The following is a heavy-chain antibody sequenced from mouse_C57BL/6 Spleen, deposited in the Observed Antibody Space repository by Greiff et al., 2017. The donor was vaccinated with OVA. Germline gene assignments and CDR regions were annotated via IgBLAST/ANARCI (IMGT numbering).Heavy chain of an antibody. D-gene: IGHD2-1*01. J-gene: IGHJ3*01. CDR3: ARGDGNYDWFAY. CDR1: GFTFSSYA. Sequence: DVMLVESGGGLVKPGGSLKLSCAASGFTFSSYAMSWVRQTPEKRLEWVATISDGGSYTYYPDNVKGRFTISRDNAKNNLYLQMSHLKSEDTAMYYCARGDGNYDWFAYWGQGTLVTVSA. CDR2: ISDGGSYT. V-gene: IGHV5-4*03.